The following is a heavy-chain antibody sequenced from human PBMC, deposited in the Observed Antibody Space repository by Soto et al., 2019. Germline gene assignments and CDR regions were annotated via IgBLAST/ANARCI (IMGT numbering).Heavy chain of an antibody. CDR2: INPSGTNT. J-gene: IGHJ6*02. CDR3: ARGHPSLDV. CDR1: GFTFSDHY. V-gene: IGHV3-11*06. Sequence: QVQLVESGGGLAKPGGSLRLSCAASGFTFSDHYMSWIRQAPGKGLEWIYYINPSGTNTDYANSVKGRFTISRDNAENSLYLQMTSLRVEDSALYYCARGHPSLDVWGQGATVTVSS.